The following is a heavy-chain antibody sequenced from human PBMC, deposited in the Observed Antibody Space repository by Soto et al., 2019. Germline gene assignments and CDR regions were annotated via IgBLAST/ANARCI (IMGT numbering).Heavy chain of an antibody. J-gene: IGHJ5*02. D-gene: IGHD3-3*01. CDR3: AKTQLSYYDFWSGYNWFDP. CDR1: GFTFSSYA. V-gene: IGHV3-23*01. Sequence: GGSLRLSCAASGFTFSSYAMSLVRQAPGKGLECVSAISGSGGSTYYADSVKGRFTISRDNSKNTLYLQMNSLRAEDTAVYYCAKTQLSYYDFWSGYNWFDPWGQGTLVTVSS. CDR2: ISGSGGST.